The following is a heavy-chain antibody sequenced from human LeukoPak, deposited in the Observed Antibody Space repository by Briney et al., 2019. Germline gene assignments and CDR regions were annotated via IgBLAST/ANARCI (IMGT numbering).Heavy chain of an antibody. CDR2: IYYSGST. CDR3: ARGYSSGWWDFDY. J-gene: IGHJ4*02. V-gene: IGHV4-61*05. Sequence: SETLSLTCTVSGGSISRNTHYCGWIRQPPGKGLEWIGYIYYSGSTNYNPSLKSRVTISVDTSKNQFSLKLSSVTAADTAVYYCARGYSSGWWDFDYWGQGTLVTVSS. CDR1: GGSISRNTHY. D-gene: IGHD6-19*01.